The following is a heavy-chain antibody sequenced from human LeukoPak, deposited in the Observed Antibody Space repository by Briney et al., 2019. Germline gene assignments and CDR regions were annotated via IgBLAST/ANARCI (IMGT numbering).Heavy chain of an antibody. CDR2: ISSSGTTI. D-gene: IGHD2-2*01. Sequence: GGSLRLSCAASGFTFSNFWMHWVRQAPEKGLEWVSYISSSGTTIYYADSVKGRFTISRDNAKNSLYLQMNSLRAEDTAVYYCARDRSRMIWGQGTLVTVSS. V-gene: IGHV3-48*01. CDR1: GFTFSNFW. CDR3: ARDRSRMI. J-gene: IGHJ4*02.